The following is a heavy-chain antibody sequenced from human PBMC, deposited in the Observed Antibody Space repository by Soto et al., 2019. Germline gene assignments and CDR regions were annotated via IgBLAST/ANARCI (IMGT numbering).Heavy chain of an antibody. D-gene: IGHD2-15*01. V-gene: IGHV3-30*18. CDR1: GFTFGRYG. CDR2: ISYDESIK. J-gene: IGHJ6*02. CDR3: AKDRAVVPGTYYYYGMDV. Sequence: PGGSLRLSCAAAGFTFGRYGMHWVRQAPGKGLEWLAVISYDESIKYFSDSVKGRFSITRDNAKNTLYLQMNSLRAEDTAVYYCAKDRAVVPGTYYYYGMDVWGQGTTVTVSS.